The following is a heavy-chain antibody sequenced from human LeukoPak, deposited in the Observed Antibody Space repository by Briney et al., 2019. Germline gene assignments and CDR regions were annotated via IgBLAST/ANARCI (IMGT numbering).Heavy chain of an antibody. Sequence: GASVKVSCKPSGYTFTAYNIHWVRQAPGQGLKWMGWMNPNSGDTNYAQNFQGRVTMTRDTSISTAYMELSSLRPDDTAVYFYLRGGGRSYCDHWGQGTPVTVSS. CDR1: GYTFTAYN. V-gene: IGHV1-2*02. CDR3: LRGGGRSYCDH. D-gene: IGHD2-15*01. CDR2: MNPNSGDT. J-gene: IGHJ4*02.